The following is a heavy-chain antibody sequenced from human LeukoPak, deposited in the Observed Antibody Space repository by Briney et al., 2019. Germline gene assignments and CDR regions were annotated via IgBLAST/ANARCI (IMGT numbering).Heavy chain of an antibody. V-gene: IGHV3-7*01. J-gene: IGHJ4*02. CDR3: ARVEDYDILTGFDY. CDR2: IKQDGSEK. CDR1: GFTFSSYR. Sequence: GGSLRLSCAASGFTFSSYRMNWVRQAPGKGLEWVANIKQDGSEKYYVGSVKGRFTISRDNAKNSLYLQMNSLRAEDTAVYYCARVEDYDILTGFDYWGQGTLVTVSS. D-gene: IGHD3-9*01.